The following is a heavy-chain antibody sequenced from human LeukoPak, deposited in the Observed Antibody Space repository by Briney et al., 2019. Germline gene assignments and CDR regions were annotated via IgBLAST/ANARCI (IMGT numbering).Heavy chain of an antibody. Sequence: PGGSLRVSCVDSGVTVCDKYMSWVRQAPGKGLEWVSCISSSSSYIYYADSVKGRFTISRDNAKNSLYLQMNSLRAEDTAVYYCAKDRILGADYLGYGMDVWGQGTTVTVSS. CDR2: ISSSSSYI. D-gene: IGHD1-26*01. CDR3: AKDRILGADYLGYGMDV. CDR1: GVTVCDKY. J-gene: IGHJ6*02. V-gene: IGHV3-21*01.